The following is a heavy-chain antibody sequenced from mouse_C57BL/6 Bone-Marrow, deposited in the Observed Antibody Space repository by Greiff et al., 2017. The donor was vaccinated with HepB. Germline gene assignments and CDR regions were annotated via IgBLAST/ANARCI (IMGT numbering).Heavy chain of an antibody. D-gene: IGHD2-4*01. V-gene: IGHV1-18*01. CDR3: ARYYDCMDY. CDR2: INPNNGGT. Sequence: EVKLVESGPQLVKPGASVKIPCKASGYTFTDYNMDWVKQSHGKSLEWIGDINPNNGGTIYNQKFKGKATLTVDKSSSTAYMELRSLTSEDTAVYYCARYYDCMDYWGQGTSVTVSS. CDR1: GYTFTDYN. J-gene: IGHJ4*01.